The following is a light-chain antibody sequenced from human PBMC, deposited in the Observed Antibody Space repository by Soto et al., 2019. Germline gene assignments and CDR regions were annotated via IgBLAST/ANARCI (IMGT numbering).Light chain of an antibody. J-gene: IGLJ2*01. CDR3: QTWGSGIAV. CDR2: VNSDGSH. Sequence: QLVLTQSPSASASLGASVKLTCTLSSGHSSYVIAWHQQQPEKGPRYLMKVNSDGSHSKGDVVPDRFSGSSSGAERYLTISTLQSEDEADYYCQTWGSGIAVFGGGTKLTVL. CDR1: SGHSSYV. V-gene: IGLV4-69*01.